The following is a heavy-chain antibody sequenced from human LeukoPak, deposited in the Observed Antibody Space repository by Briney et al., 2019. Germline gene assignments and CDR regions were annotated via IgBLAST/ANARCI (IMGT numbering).Heavy chain of an antibody. CDR3: ARGGWNKFDY. CDR2: IFYSGTT. D-gene: IGHD3-22*01. CDR1: GGSFSSYY. Sequence: SETLSLTCAVYGGSFSSYYWSWIRQPPGRGLEWIGFIFYSGTTNYNPSLKSRVTISVDTSKNQFSLKLSSVTAADTAVYYCARGGWNKFDYWGQGTLVTVSS. J-gene: IGHJ4*02. V-gene: IGHV4-59*01.